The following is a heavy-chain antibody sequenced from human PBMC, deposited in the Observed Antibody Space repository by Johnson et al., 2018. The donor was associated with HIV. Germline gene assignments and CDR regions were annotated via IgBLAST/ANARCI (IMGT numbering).Heavy chain of an antibody. D-gene: IGHD2-15*01. CDR1: GFTFSTYW. V-gene: IGHV3-7*01. J-gene: IGHJ3*02. CDR2: IKQDGTEK. Sequence: VQLVESGGGLVQPGGSLRLSCAASGFTFSTYWMSWVRQAPGKGLEWVANIKQDGTEKYYVDSVKGRFTISRDNVKNSLYLQMNSLRAEDTAVYYCARDWGGYCSGGSCYGDAFDIWGQGTRVTVSS. CDR3: ARDWGGYCSGGSCYGDAFDI.